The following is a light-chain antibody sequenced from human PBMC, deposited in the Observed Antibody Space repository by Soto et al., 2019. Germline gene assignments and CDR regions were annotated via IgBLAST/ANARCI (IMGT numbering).Light chain of an antibody. CDR2: GAS. V-gene: IGKV3-20*01. Sequence: EIVLTQSPGTLSLSPGERATLYCRASQRVSSNYLAWYQQKPGQAPRLLIYGASNRATGIPDRFSGSGSGTDFTLTISRLEPEDFAVYYCQQYGSSPWTFGHGTKVEIK. CDR1: QRVSSNY. CDR3: QQYGSSPWT. J-gene: IGKJ1*01.